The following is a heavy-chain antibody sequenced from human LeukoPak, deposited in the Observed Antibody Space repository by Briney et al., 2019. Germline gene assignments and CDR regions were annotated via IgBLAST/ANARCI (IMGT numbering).Heavy chain of an antibody. Sequence: SETLSLTCTVSGGSISSYYWSWLRQPAGKGLEWIGRIYTSGSTNYNPSLTSRVTISVDTSKNQFSLKLSSVTAADTAVYYCASTRHYYDSSGYVYYFDYWGQGTLITVSS. CDR2: IYTSGST. CDR3: ASTRHYYDSSGYVYYFDY. D-gene: IGHD3-22*01. CDR1: GGSISSYY. V-gene: IGHV4-4*07. J-gene: IGHJ4*02.